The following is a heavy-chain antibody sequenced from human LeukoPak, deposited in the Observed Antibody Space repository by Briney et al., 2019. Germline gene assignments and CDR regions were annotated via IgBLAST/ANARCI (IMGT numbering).Heavy chain of an antibody. CDR1: GFTFSSFS. CDR3: AKGSVGNTDFAS. J-gene: IGHJ4*02. Sequence: PGGSLRLSCAASGFTFSSFSMTWVRQAPGKGLEWVSSIIVSGATYYADSVKDRFTIPRDSFRGMLFLQMDSLRVEDTAVYFCAKGSVGNTDFASWGQGALVTVSS. V-gene: IGHV3-23*01. CDR2: IIVSGAT.